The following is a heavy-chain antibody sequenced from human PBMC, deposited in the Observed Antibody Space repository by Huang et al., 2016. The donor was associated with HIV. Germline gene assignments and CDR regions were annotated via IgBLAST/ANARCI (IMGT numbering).Heavy chain of an antibody. V-gene: IGHV3-23*01. CDR2: IRGGDGNT. CDR1: GFTFSIYA. CDR3: AKGRTTVAKAFDY. J-gene: IGHJ4*02. Sequence: EVQLLESGGALVQPGGSLRLSCAASGFTFSIYAMTWVRQAPGKGLDWVSTIRGGDGNTYYADSVKGRFTISRDNSKNTLYLQIHSLGAEDTAIYYCAKGRTTVAKAFDYWGQGTLVTVSS. D-gene: IGHD4-17*01.